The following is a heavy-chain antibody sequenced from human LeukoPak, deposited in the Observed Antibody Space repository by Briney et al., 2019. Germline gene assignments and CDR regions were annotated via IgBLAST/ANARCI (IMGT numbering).Heavy chain of an antibody. D-gene: IGHD2-2*01. CDR2: IYYSGST. Sequence: SETLSLTCTVSGGSISSSSYYWGWIRQPPGKGLEWIGSIYYSGSTYYNPSLKSRVTISVDTSKNPFSLKLSSVTAADTAVYYCASNACSSTSCSQTDAFDIWGQGTMVTVSS. CDR3: ASNACSSTSCSQTDAFDI. J-gene: IGHJ3*02. V-gene: IGHV4-39*07. CDR1: GGSISSSSYY.